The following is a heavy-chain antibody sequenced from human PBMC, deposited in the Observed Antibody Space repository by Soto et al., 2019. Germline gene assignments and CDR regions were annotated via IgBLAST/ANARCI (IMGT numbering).Heavy chain of an antibody. V-gene: IGHV4-39*01. CDR3: ARHQSHSSSYVDP. CDR2: IYYSGST. CDR1: GGSISSSSYY. D-gene: IGHD6-13*01. Sequence: QLQLLESGPGLVKPSETLSLTCTVSGGSISSSSYYWGWIRQPPGKGLEWIGSIYYSGSTYYNPSLKSRVTISVDTSKNQFSLKLSSVTAADTAVYYCARHQSHSSSYVDPWGQGTLVTVSS. J-gene: IGHJ5*02.